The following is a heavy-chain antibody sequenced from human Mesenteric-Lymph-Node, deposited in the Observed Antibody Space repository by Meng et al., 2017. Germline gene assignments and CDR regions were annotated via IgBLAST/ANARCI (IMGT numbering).Heavy chain of an antibody. D-gene: IGHD3-22*01. CDR2: ISSSGSTI. J-gene: IGHJ4*02. CDR3: ASLVTMIVETTNDY. Sequence: GESLKISCAASGFTFSSYEMNWVRQAPGKGLEWVSYISSSGSTIYYADSVKGRFTISRDNAKNSLYLQMNSLRAEDTAVYYCASLVTMIVETTNDYWGQGTLVTVSS. CDR1: GFTFSSYE. V-gene: IGHV3-48*03.